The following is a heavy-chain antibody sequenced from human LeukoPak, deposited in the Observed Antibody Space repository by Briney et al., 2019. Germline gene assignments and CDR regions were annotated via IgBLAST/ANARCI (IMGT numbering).Heavy chain of an antibody. V-gene: IGHV3-23*01. Sequence: GGSLKLSCAASGFTLRSSAMAWVRQAPGKGLEWVSTISGGGVITHYADSVKGRFTISRDNSKNTLYLQMNSLRAEDTAVYYCAKGITSQYQPLYYFDYWGQGTLVTVSS. CDR3: AKGITSQYQPLYYFDY. CDR1: GFTLRSSA. CDR2: ISGGGVIT. D-gene: IGHD2-2*01. J-gene: IGHJ4*02.